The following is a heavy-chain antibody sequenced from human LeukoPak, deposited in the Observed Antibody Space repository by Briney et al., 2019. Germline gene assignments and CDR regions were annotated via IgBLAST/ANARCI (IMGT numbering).Heavy chain of an antibody. CDR1: GGTFSSYA. J-gene: IGHJ4*02. CDR3: ASADYYDSSGYYYDPGHY. V-gene: IGHV1-69*06. Sequence: ASVKVSCKASGGTFSSYAISWVRQAPGQGLEWMGGIIPIFGTANYAQKFQGRVTITADKSTSTAYMELSSLRSEDTAVYYCASADYYDSSGYYYDPGHYWGQGTLVTVSS. D-gene: IGHD3-22*01. CDR2: IIPIFGTA.